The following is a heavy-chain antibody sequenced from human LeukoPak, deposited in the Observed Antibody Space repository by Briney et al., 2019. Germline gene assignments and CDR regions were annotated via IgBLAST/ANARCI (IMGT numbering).Heavy chain of an antibody. J-gene: IGHJ4*02. CDR1: GFTFSSYS. Sequence: GGSLRLSCAASGFTFSSYSMNWVRQAPGKGLEWVSSISSSSSYIYYADSVKGRFTISRDNAKNSLYLQMNSLSAEDTAVYYCASLVPAAMGGDFDYWGQGTLVTVSS. CDR2: ISSSSSYI. V-gene: IGHV3-21*01. D-gene: IGHD2-2*01. CDR3: ASLVPAAMGGDFDY.